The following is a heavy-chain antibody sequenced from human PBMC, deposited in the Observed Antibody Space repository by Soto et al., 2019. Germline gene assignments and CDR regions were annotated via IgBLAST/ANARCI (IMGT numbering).Heavy chain of an antibody. CDR1: GFTFRNYG. CDR3: ARDGRGLGKLSLFEY. Sequence: GGSLRLSCAASGFTFRNYGINWVRQAPGKGLEWVAVISSDATKTYYANAVRGRFTISRDNSNNTVYLQMNSLRVEDTAVYYCARDGRGLGKLSLFEYWGQGTLVTVSS. V-gene: IGHV3-30*14. J-gene: IGHJ4*02. CDR2: ISSDATKT. D-gene: IGHD3-16*01.